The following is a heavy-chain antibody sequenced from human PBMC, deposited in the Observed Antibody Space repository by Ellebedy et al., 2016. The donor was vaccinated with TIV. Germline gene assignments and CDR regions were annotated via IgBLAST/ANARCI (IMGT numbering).Heavy chain of an antibody. D-gene: IGHD6-13*01. CDR2: IHNSGST. V-gene: IGHV4-39*01. CDR1: GGSVSSSHYY. Sequence: MPGGSLRLSCTVSGGSVSSSHYYWGWIRQPPGRGLEWVGSIHNSGSTYDNPSLRSRVTISVETSKDRFSLNLSSVTAADTAVYYCVRGGIAVAGAPFDYWGQGTLVTVSS. CDR3: VRGGIAVAGAPFDY. J-gene: IGHJ4*02.